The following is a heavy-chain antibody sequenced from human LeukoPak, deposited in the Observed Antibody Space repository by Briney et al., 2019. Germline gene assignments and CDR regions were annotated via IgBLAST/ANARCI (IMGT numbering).Heavy chain of an antibody. D-gene: IGHD4-23*01. J-gene: IGHJ4*02. CDR1: GGSISSSSYY. CDR2: IYYSGST. V-gene: IGHV4-61*01. CDR3: ARVASDYGGILDY. Sequence: SETLSLTCTVSGGSISSSSYYWSWIRQPPGKGLEWIGYIYYSGSTNYNPSLKSRVTISVDTSKNQFSLKLSSVTAADTAVYYCARVASDYGGILDYWGQGTLVTVSS.